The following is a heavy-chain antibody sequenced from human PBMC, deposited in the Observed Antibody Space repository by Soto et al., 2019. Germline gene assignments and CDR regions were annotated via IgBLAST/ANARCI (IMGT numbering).Heavy chain of an antibody. D-gene: IGHD1-1*01. Sequence: GGSLRLSCAASGFTVSSNYMSWVRQAPGKGLEWVSVIYSGGGTYYADSVKGRSTISRDNSKNTVYLQMNSLRADDTAVYYCARVGTTGTTSRYYAMAVWGKGTTVTVSS. J-gene: IGHJ6*04. CDR1: GFTVSSNY. V-gene: IGHV3-53*01. CDR2: IYSGGGT. CDR3: ARVGTTGTTSRYYAMAV.